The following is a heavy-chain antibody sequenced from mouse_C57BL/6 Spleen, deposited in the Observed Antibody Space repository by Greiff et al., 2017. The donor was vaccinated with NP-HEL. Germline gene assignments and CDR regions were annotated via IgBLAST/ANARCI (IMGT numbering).Heavy chain of an antibody. Sequence: VQLQQPGAELVKPGASVKLSCKASGYTFTSYWMQWVKQRPGQGLEWIGEIDPSDSYTNYNQKFKGKATLTVDTSSSTAYMQLSSLTSEDSAVYYCARDVDYWGQGTTLTVSS. CDR3: ARDVDY. V-gene: IGHV1-50*01. J-gene: IGHJ2*01. CDR2: IDPSDSYT. CDR1: GYTFTSYW.